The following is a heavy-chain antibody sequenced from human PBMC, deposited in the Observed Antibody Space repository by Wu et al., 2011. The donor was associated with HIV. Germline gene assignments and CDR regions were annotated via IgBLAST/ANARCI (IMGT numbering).Heavy chain of an antibody. V-gene: IGHV1-46*01. CDR2: INPDGGIT. D-gene: IGHD6-13*01. CDR3: ARDSTSWSRSNWFDP. Sequence: QVQLVQSGAEVKKPGASVKVSCKASAYIFTNYYMHWVRQAPGQGLEWMGIINPDGGITSYAQNFQDRVTMTTDTSTSTVYMELNSLRSDDTAVYYCARDSTSWSRSNWFDPWGQGTLVTVSS. J-gene: IGHJ5*02. CDR1: AYIFTNYY.